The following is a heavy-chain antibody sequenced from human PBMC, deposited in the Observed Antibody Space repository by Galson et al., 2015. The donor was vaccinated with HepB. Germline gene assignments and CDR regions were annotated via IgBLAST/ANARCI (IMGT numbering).Heavy chain of an antibody. Sequence: SLRLSCAASGFTFSSYWMSWVRQAPGKGLEWVANIKQDGSEKYYVDSVKGRFTISRDNAKNSLYLQMNSLRAEDAAVYYCARGEWEHHPPDYAFDIWGQGTMVTVSS. CDR1: GFTFSSYW. CDR3: ARGEWEHHPPDYAFDI. J-gene: IGHJ3*02. CDR2: IKQDGSEK. V-gene: IGHV3-7*01. D-gene: IGHD1-26*01.